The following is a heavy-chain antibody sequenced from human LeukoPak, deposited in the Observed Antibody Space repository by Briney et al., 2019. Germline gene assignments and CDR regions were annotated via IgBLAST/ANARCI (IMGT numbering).Heavy chain of an antibody. CDR2: IDYSGTT. D-gene: IGHD2-2*01. CDR3: AREVDAAAAYNWFDP. J-gene: IGHJ5*02. Sequence: SETLSLTCTVSGGTISSSSYYWVWIRQPPGKGLEWIGTIDYSGTTYYKPSLKSRVTISVDTSKNQFSLKLSSVTAADTAVYYCAREVDAAAAYNWFDPWGQGTLVTVSS. CDR1: GGTISSSSYY. V-gene: IGHV4-39*07.